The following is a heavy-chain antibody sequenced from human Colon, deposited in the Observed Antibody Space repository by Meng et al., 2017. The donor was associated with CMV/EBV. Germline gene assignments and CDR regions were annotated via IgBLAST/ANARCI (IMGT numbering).Heavy chain of an antibody. CDR1: GGSLSPYY. CDR2: IDHTGST. Sequence: QVQLQQWGAGLLKPSETLSLTCALYGGSLSPYYWSWIRQSPGKGLEWIAEIDHTGSTNYNPSLKSRVTISIDTSNSHFSLNLTSATAADTAVYYCARGGGTPIRGVLPFDFWGQGTLVTVFS. CDR3: ARGGGTPIRGVLPFDF. J-gene: IGHJ4*02. D-gene: IGHD3-10*01. V-gene: IGHV4-34*01.